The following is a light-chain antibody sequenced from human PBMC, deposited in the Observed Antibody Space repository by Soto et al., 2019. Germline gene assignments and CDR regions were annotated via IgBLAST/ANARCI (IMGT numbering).Light chain of an antibody. CDR3: QHYNSYSEA. CDR2: KAS. Sequence: DIKMYKSPSSVSASVGDRVTITCRASQTISSWLAWYQQKPGKAPKLLIYKASTLKSGVPSRFSGSGSGTEFTLTISSLQPDDFATYYCQHYNSYSEAFGQGTKVDI. V-gene: IGKV1-5*03. CDR1: QTISSW. J-gene: IGKJ1*01.